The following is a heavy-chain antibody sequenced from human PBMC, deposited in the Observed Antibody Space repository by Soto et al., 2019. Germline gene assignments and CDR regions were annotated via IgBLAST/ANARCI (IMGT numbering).Heavy chain of an antibody. D-gene: IGHD2-21*01. CDR3: AKGRPGVAAAPDY. CDR1: GFTFSDYA. V-gene: IGHV3-23*01. J-gene: IGHJ4*02. Sequence: EVQLLESGGGSVHPGESLRLSCAASGFTFSDYAMAWVRQAPGKGLEWVSSASGSGSGTYYADSVKGRCTISRDNSKNTLFLHMTNLTAGDTALYFCAKGRPGVAAAPDYWGQGTLVTVSS. CDR2: ASGSGSGT.